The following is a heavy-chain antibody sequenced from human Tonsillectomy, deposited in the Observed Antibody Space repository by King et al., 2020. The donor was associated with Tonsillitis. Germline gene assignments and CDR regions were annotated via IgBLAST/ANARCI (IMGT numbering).Heavy chain of an antibody. J-gene: IGHJ4*02. CDR1: GFTFSSYG. V-gene: IGHV3-30*18. D-gene: IGHD3-9*01. CDR2: ISYDGSNK. Sequence: VQLVESGGGVVQPGRSLRLSCAAYGFTFSSYGMHWVRQDPGKGLEWVAVISYDGSNKYYADSVKGRFTISRDNSKNTLYLQMNSLRAEDTAVYYCAKDYMEFDWLTSPFDYWGQGTLVTVSS. CDR3: AKDYMEFDWLTSPFDY.